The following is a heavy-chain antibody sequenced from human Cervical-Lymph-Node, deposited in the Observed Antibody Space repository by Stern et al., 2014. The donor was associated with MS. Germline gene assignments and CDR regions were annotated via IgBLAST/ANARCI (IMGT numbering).Heavy chain of an antibody. Sequence: EVQLVESGPEVKRPGESLKISCQASGYTFTSYWIGWVRQMPGKGLEWIAIIFPGGSDIRYSPSFQGQVTISADKSSSTAYLQWNNLEASDTAIYYCARQRYFDYWGQGTLVTVSS. CDR2: IFPGGSDI. J-gene: IGHJ4*02. CDR3: ARQRYFDY. CDR1: GYTFTSYW. V-gene: IGHV5-51*01.